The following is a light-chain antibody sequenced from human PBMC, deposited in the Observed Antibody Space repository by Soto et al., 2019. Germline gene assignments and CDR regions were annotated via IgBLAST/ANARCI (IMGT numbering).Light chain of an antibody. V-gene: IGKV3-11*01. CDR1: QNIGNY. CDR3: QQRSDWPLT. Sequence: EIVLTQSPATLSLSPGEGATLSCRASQNIGNYLAWYQQRPGQAPRLLIYDACNRATGIPARFSGSGSAADFTLTISSLEPEDFAVYYCQQRSDWPLTFGGGTKVEIK. CDR2: DAC. J-gene: IGKJ4*01.